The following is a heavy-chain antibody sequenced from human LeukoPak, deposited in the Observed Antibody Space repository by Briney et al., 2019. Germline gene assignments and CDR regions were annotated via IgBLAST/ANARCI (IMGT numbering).Heavy chain of an antibody. J-gene: IGHJ6*02. D-gene: IGHD2-2*01. CDR3: ARHARGWYQLSYYYGMDV. CDR1: GGSISSYY. CDR2: IYYSGST. V-gene: IGHV4-59*08. Sequence: SETLSLTCTVSGGSISSYYWSWIRQPPGKGLEWIGYIYYSGSTNYNPSLKSRVTISVDTSKNQFSLKLSSVTAADTAVYYCARHARGWYQLSYYYGMDVWGQGTTVTVSS.